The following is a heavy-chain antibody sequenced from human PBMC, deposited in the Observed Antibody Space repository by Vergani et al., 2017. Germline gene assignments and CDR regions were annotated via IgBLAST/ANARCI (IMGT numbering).Heavy chain of an antibody. CDR1: GYTFSNYY. Sequence: VQVVQSGAEVKKSGASVKVSCKTSGYTFSNYYMHWVRQAPGQGLEWMGIINPSGGHTNYAQKFQGRVTMTRDTSTSTVYMELSSLRSEDTAIYYCARGDYGILTGYRYWGQRTLVTVSA. V-gene: IGHV1-46*03. CDR2: INPSGGHT. J-gene: IGHJ4*02. D-gene: IGHD3-9*01. CDR3: ARGDYGILTGYRY.